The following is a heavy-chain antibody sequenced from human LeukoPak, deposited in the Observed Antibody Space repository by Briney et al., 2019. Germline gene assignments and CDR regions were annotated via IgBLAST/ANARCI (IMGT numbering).Heavy chain of an antibody. J-gene: IGHJ6*03. D-gene: IGHD4-23*01. V-gene: IGHV4-4*07. CDR1: PGFINSYY. Sequence: PSETLSLTCTVSPGFINSYYWTWIRQPAGKGLEWIGRIFPGSTNYNPSLKSRVFMSVDTSKNQLSLYLNSVTAADTAVYYCARERHGGDSVSIYDIDVWGKGTTVIVSS. CDR2: IFPGST. CDR3: ARERHGGDSVSIYDIDV.